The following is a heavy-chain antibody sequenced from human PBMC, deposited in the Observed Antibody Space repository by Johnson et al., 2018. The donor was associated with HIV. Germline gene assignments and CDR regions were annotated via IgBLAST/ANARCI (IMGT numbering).Heavy chain of an antibody. J-gene: IGHJ3*02. Sequence: VQLVESGGGLVQPGRSLRLSCTASGFTFGDYAMSWFRQAPGKGLECVGFIRSKAYGGTTEYAASVKGRFIISRDDSKSIAYLQMNSLRAEDTAVYYCARDHSSSWYRGFGGAFDIWGQGTMVTVSS. CDR3: ARDHSSSWYRGFGGAFDI. CDR1: GFTFGDYA. CDR2: IRSKAYGGTT. V-gene: IGHV3-49*03. D-gene: IGHD6-13*01.